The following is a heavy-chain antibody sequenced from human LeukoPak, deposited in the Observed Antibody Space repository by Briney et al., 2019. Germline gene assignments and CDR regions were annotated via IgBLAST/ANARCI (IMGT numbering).Heavy chain of an antibody. D-gene: IGHD6-13*01. Sequence: GGSLRLSCVASGFTFSSYGMHWVRQAPGKGLEWVAFIRYDGSNKYYADSVKGRFTISRDNSKNTLYLQMNSLRAEDTAVYYCAKDSGSSPRSWYLNMDVWGKGTTVTVSS. CDR2: IRYDGSNK. CDR3: AKDSGSSPRSWYLNMDV. CDR1: GFTFSSYG. J-gene: IGHJ6*03. V-gene: IGHV3-30*02.